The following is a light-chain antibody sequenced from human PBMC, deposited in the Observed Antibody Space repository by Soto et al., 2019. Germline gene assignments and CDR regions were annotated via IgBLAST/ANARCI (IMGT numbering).Light chain of an antibody. Sequence: EIVLTQSQGTLSLSQGERATLSCRASQSVSSSYLAWYQQKPGQPPRLLIYGASSRATGIPDRFSGNGSGTDFTLTISRLEPEDFAVYYCQQYGNSPQITFGQGTRLEIK. CDR3: QQYGNSPQIT. CDR2: GAS. J-gene: IGKJ5*01. CDR1: QSVSSSY. V-gene: IGKV3-20*01.